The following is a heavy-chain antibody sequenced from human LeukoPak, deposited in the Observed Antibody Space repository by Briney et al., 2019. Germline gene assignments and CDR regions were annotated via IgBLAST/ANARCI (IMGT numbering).Heavy chain of an antibody. V-gene: IGHV4-59*08. CDR3: AGHNSPTYGMDV. CDR2: IYYSGST. CDR1: GGSITTYY. D-gene: IGHD4-11*01. Sequence: SETLSPTCTVSGGSITTYYWSWIRQPPGTGLEWIGYIYYSGSTNYNPSLKSRVTISVDTSRNQFSLKLSSVTAADTAVYYCAGHNSPTYGMDVWGQGTTVTVSS. J-gene: IGHJ6*02.